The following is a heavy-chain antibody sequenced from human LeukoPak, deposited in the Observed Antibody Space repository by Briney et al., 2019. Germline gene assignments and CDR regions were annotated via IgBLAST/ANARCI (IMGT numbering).Heavy chain of an antibody. CDR1: GGFHCIYT. V-gene: IGHV4-59*13. CDR2: KFYSGNPNYNPSYNT. J-gene: IGHJ4*02. Sequence: SSEPLSLTCTLWGGFHCIYTGSWTRQPTEKGLECIGYKFYSGNPNYNPSYNTNYNPSLWSRVTISGDTSKKQFSLKLSSVTAAGTAVYYCARAGPRRDGYNCDYWGQGTLVTVS. CDR3: ARAGPRRDGYNCDY. D-gene: IGHD5-24*01.